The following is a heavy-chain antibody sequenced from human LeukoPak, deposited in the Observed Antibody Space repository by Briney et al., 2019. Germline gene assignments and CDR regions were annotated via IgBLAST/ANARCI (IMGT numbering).Heavy chain of an antibody. Sequence: SETLSLTCSVSGDPISTYQWIWIRQTAEKGLEWIGRISTTGYLFYNPSLKSRVFMSVDESKSLFSLELTSVSAADTAIYYCARDRRHSYGSDLQWWGQGILVTVSP. CDR1: GDPISTYQ. V-gene: IGHV4-4*07. J-gene: IGHJ4*02. CDR2: ISTTGYL. D-gene: IGHD5-18*01. CDR3: ARDRRHSYGSDLQW.